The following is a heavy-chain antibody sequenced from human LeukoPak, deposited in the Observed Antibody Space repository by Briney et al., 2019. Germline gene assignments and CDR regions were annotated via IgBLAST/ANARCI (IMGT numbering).Heavy chain of an antibody. CDR1: GFTFSSYG. CDR3: ARDQGTGRNGFRYYFDY. D-gene: IGHD1-1*01. J-gene: IGHJ4*02. Sequence: GGSLRLSCAASGFTFSSYGIHWVRQAPGKGLEWVALIWFDGSTEDYADSVKGRFTISRDNSLNTVYLQMNSLRAEDTAVYFCARDQGTGRNGFRYYFDYWGQGTLVTVSS. CDR2: IWFDGSTE. V-gene: IGHV3-33*01.